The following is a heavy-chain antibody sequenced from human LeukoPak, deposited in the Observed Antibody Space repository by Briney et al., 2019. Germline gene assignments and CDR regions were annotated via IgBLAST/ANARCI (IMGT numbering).Heavy chain of an antibody. V-gene: IGHV4-34*01. CDR1: GGSFSGYY. CDR2: INHSGST. Sequence: PSETLSLTCAVYGGSFSGYYWSWIRQPPGKGLEWIGEINHSGSTNYNPSLKSRVTISVDTSKNQFPLKLSSVTAADTAVYYCAIYYYDSSGYYFDYWGQGTLVTVSS. CDR3: AIYYYDSSGYYFDY. D-gene: IGHD3-22*01. J-gene: IGHJ4*02.